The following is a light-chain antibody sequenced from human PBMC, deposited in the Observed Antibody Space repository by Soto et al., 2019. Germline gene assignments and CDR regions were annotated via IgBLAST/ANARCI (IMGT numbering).Light chain of an antibody. V-gene: IGLV2-14*01. CDR1: SSDVGGYNY. CDR3: SSYTSSSILYV. CDR2: DVC. J-gene: IGLJ1*01. Sequence: QSALTQPASVSGSPGQSITISCTGTSSDVGGYNYVSWYQQHPGKAPKLMIYDVCNRPSGVSNRFSGSKSGNTASLTISGLQAEDEADYYCSSYTSSSILYVFGTGTKLTVL.